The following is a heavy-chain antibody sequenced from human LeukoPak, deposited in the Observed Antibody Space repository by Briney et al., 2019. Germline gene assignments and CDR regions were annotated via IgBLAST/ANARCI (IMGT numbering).Heavy chain of an antibody. V-gene: IGHV4-31*03. Sequence: TQTLSLTCTVSGGSISSGGYSWSWIRQHPGKGLEWIGYIYYSGSTYYNPSLKSRVTISVDTSKNQFSLKLSSVTAADTAVYYCARVQLDYSSSSFFDPWGQGTLVTVSS. CDR1: GGSISSGGYS. CDR2: IYYSGST. CDR3: ARVQLDYSSSSFFDP. D-gene: IGHD6-6*01. J-gene: IGHJ5*02.